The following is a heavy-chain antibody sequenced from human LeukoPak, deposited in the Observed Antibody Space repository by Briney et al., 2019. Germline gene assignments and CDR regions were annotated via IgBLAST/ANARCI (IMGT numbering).Heavy chain of an antibody. CDR3: ASFGVVIRMGDY. CDR2: IYYSGST. CDR1: GGSINTTTYY. D-gene: IGHD3-3*01. V-gene: IGHV4-39*01. J-gene: IGHJ4*02. Sequence: LETLSLTCTVSGGSINTTTYYWGWIRQPPGKGLEWIGSIYYSGSTYYKSSLKSRVTISVDTSKNQFSLKLSSVTAADTAVYYCASFGVVIRMGDYWGQGTLVTVSS.